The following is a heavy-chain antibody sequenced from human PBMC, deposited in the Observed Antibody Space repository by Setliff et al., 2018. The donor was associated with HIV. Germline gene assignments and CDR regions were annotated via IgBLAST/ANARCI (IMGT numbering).Heavy chain of an antibody. Sequence: LSLTCTVSGASISSSSHHWAWIRQPPGKGLEYIGNIYYTGSTHHNPSLESRVATSVDTSKNQFSLKLSSVTAADTAVYYCARYALAVPGYHNAFDIWGQGTMVTVSS. CDR2: IYYTGST. CDR3: ARYALAVPGYHNAFDI. J-gene: IGHJ3*02. D-gene: IGHD6-19*01. CDR1: GASISSSSHH. V-gene: IGHV4-39*01.